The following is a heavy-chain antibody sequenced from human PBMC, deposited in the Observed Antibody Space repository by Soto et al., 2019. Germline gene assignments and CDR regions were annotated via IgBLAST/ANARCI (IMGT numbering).Heavy chain of an antibody. CDR1: GFTFSSYG. V-gene: IGHV3-30*18. D-gene: IGHD3-3*01. J-gene: IGHJ5*02. Sequence: GGSLRLSCAASGFTFSSYGMHWVRQAPGKGLEWVAVISYDGSNKYYADSVKGRFTISRDNSKNTLYLQMNSLRAEDMAVYYCAKDLYDFWSGYPPYNWFDPWGQGTLVTVSS. CDR3: AKDLYDFWSGYPPYNWFDP. CDR2: ISYDGSNK.